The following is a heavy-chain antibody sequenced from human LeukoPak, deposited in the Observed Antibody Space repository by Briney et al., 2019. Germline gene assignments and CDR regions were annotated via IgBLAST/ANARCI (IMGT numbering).Heavy chain of an antibody. CDR2: VTSSSSYI. CDR3: ATDLIHYYGSGAKT. V-gene: IGHV3-21*01. Sequence: GGSLRLSCAASGFTFSTYSMNWVRQAPGKGLEWVSSVTSSSSYIYYTDSAKGRFTISRDNAKNSLYLQMNSLRAEDTAVYYCATDLIHYYGSGAKTWGQGTLVTVSS. J-gene: IGHJ5*02. CDR1: GFTFSTYS. D-gene: IGHD3-10*01.